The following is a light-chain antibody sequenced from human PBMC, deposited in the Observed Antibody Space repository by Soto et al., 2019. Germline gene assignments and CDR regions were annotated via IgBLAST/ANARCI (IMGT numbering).Light chain of an antibody. CDR1: SSDVGGYNY. V-gene: IGLV2-8*01. CDR2: EVS. Sequence: QSVLTQPPSASGSPGQPVTISCTGTSSDVGGYNYVSWYQQHPGKAPKLMIYEVSKRPSGVPDRFSGSKSGNTASLTVSGLQAEDEADYYCSSYAGSNIVVFGGGTKLTVL. CDR3: SSYAGSNIVV. J-gene: IGLJ2*01.